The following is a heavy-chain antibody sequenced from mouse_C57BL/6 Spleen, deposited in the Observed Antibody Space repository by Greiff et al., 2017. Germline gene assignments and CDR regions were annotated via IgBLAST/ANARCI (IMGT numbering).Heavy chain of an antibody. Sequence: QVQLQQSGPELVKPGASVKISCKASGYAFSSSWMNWVKQRPGKGLEWIGRIYPGDGDTNYNGKFKGKATLTADKSSSTAYMQLSSLTSEDSAVYFCARTYYYGSHWYFDGWGTGTTVTVSS. J-gene: IGHJ1*03. CDR1: GYAFSSSW. V-gene: IGHV1-82*01. CDR3: ARTYYYGSHWYFDG. D-gene: IGHD1-1*01. CDR2: IYPGDGDT.